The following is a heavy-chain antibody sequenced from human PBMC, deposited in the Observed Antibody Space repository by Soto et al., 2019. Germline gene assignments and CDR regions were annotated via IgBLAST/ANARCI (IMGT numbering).Heavy chain of an antibody. V-gene: IGHV4-39*01. CDR1: GGSISSSSYY. CDR2: IYYSGST. J-gene: IGHJ3*02. D-gene: IGHD3-22*01. Sequence: SETLSVTCTVSGGSISSSSYYWGWIRQPPGKGPEWIGSIYYSGSTYYKPPLKSRVTISVDTSKNQFSLKLSSVTAADTAVYYCARHAPMIVRGLSGLDIWGQGTMVTVSS. CDR3: ARHAPMIVRGLSGLDI.